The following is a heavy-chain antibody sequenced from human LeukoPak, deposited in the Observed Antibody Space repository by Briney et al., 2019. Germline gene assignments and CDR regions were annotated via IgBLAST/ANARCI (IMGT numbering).Heavy chain of an antibody. CDR3: ARGAAMVRGVTKYYYYYYMDV. V-gene: IGHV1-2*02. D-gene: IGHD3-10*01. Sequence: ASVKVSCKASGYTFTGYYMHWVRQAPGQGLEWMGWINPNSGGTNYAQKFQGRVTMTRDTSISTAYMELSRLRSDDTAVYYCARGAAMVRGVTKYYYYYYMDVWGKGTTVTISS. CDR2: INPNSGGT. CDR1: GYTFTGYY. J-gene: IGHJ6*03.